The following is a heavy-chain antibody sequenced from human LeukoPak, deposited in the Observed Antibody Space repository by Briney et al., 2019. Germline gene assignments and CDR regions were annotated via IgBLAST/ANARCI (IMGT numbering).Heavy chain of an antibody. CDR3: ATAYSKGPVDY. Sequence: ASVKISCKVSGYTFTDYYMHWVQQAPGKGLEWMGLVDPEDGETIYAEKLQGRVTITADTSTDTAYMELSSLRSEDTAVYYCATAYSKGPVDYWGQGTLVTVSS. CDR2: VDPEDGET. D-gene: IGHD4-11*01. J-gene: IGHJ4*02. V-gene: IGHV1-69-2*01. CDR1: GYTFTDYY.